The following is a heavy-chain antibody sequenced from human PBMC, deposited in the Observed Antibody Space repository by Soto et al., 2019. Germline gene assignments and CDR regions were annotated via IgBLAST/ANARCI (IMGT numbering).Heavy chain of an antibody. J-gene: IGHJ3*02. CDR2: IRSNGVRT. CDR1: GFTFSNYA. CDR3: AKRRGSDVGAFDS. D-gene: IGHD1-26*01. V-gene: IGHV3-23*01. Sequence: GGSLRLSCVASGFTFSNYAMTWVRQAPGKGLECVSAIRSNGVRTDYADSVKGRFTISRDDSKNTLYLQMNSLRADDTAIYYCAKRRGSDVGAFDSWGQGTSVTVSS.